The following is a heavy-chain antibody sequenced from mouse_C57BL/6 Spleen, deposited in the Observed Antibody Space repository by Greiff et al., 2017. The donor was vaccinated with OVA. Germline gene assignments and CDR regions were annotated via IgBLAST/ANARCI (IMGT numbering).Heavy chain of an antibody. V-gene: IGHV1-22*01. Sequence: VQLQQSGPELVKPGASVKMSCKASGYTFTDYNMHWVKQSHGKSLEWIGYINPNNGGTSYNQKFKGKATLTVNKSSSTAYMELRSLTSEDSAVYYCARGQLRLRGFAYWGQGTLVTVSA. D-gene: IGHD3-2*02. CDR3: ARGQLRLRGFAY. CDR1: GYTFTDYN. CDR2: INPNNGGT. J-gene: IGHJ3*01.